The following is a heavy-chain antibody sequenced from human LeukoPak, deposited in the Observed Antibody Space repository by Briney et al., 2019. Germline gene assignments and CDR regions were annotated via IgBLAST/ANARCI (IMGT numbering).Heavy chain of an antibody. CDR2: ISASGDYT. D-gene: IGHD3-22*01. Sequence: PGGSLRLYCAASGFTFSSYAMGWVRQAPGKGLEWVSAISASGDYTHYADSVKGRFTISRDNTKNTLYLQMNSLRAEDTAIYYCAKRGAYYYDSSGYSHFDYWGQGTLVTVSS. V-gene: IGHV3-23*01. CDR1: GFTFSSYA. J-gene: IGHJ4*02. CDR3: AKRGAYYYDSSGYSHFDY.